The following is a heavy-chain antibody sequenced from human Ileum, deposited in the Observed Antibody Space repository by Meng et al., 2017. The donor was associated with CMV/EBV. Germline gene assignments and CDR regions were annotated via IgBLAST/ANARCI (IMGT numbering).Heavy chain of an antibody. J-gene: IGHJ4*02. CDR2: ISSSGSNI. Sequence: GESLKISCAASGFTFSDYYMSWIRQAPRKGLEWVSYISSSGSNIYYADSVKGRFTISRDDAQNSLYLQMNSLRADDTAVYYCARESQYDFWSGYGYWGQGTLVTVSS. D-gene: IGHD3-3*01. V-gene: IGHV3-11*01. CDR1: GFTFSDYY. CDR3: ARESQYDFWSGYGY.